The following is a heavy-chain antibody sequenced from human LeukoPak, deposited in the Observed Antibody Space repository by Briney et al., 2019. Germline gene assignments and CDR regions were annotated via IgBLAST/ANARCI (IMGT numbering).Heavy chain of an antibody. J-gene: IGHJ2*01. CDR3: AREVPDYYDSSGYWYFDL. Sequence: GGSLRLSCAASGFTVSSNYMSWVRQAPGKGLEWVSVIYSGGSTYYADSVKGQFTISRDNSKNTLYLQMNSLRAEDTAVYYCAREVPDYYDSSGYWYFDLWGRGTLVTVSS. CDR2: IYSGGST. CDR1: GFTVSSNY. V-gene: IGHV3-53*01. D-gene: IGHD3-22*01.